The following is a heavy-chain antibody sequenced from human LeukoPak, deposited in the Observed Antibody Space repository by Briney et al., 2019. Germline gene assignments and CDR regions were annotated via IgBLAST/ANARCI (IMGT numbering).Heavy chain of an antibody. CDR3: ARIVAGGVAFDI. J-gene: IGHJ3*02. Sequence: GGSLGLSCAASGFTVSSNYMSWVRQAPGKGLEWVSVIYSGGSTDYADSVKGRFTISRDISKNTLYLQMNSLRAEDTAVYYCARIVAGGVAFDIWCQGTMVTVSS. CDR1: GFTVSSNY. D-gene: IGHD3-16*01. CDR2: IYSGGST. V-gene: IGHV3-53*01.